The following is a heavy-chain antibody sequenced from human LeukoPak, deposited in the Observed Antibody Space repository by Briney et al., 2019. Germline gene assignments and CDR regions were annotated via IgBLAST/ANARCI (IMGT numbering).Heavy chain of an antibody. Sequence: GASVRVSCKASGYTFTGYDINWVRQATGQGLEWMGWMNPNTGDTGYAQKFQGRVTMTRNSSIDTAYMELSGLRSEDTAVYYCTRGSLSGSSRDYWGQGTLLPASS. D-gene: IGHD1-26*01. CDR1: GYTFTGYD. CDR3: TRGSLSGSSRDY. J-gene: IGHJ4*02. CDR2: MNPNTGDT. V-gene: IGHV1-8*01.